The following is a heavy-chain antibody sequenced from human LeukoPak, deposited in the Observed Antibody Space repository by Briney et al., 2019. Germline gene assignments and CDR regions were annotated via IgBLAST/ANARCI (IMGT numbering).Heavy chain of an antibody. J-gene: IGHJ4*02. D-gene: IGHD2-21*02. CDR2: IYYSGST. CDR3: ARCEGLGFSNVNGGGDNYFDY. CDR1: GGSISSSSYY. Sequence: PSETLSLTCTVSGGSISSSSYYWSWIRQPPGKGLEWIGYIYYSGSTNYNPSLKSRVTISVDTSKNQFSLKLSSVTAADTAVYYCARCEGLGFSNVNGGGDNYFDYWGQGTLVTVSS. V-gene: IGHV4-61*05.